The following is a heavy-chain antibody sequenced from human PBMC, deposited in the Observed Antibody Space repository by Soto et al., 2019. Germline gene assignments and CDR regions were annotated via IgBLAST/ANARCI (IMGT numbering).Heavy chain of an antibody. J-gene: IGHJ6*02. D-gene: IGHD1-26*01. CDR3: ARHINSGSYYVVRRNYYYYGMDV. Sequence: SVKVSFKASGGTFSSYAISWVRQAPGQGLEWMGGIIPIFGTANYAQKFQGRVTITADESTSTAYMELSSLRSEDTAVYYCARHINSGSYYVVRRNYYYYGMDVWGQGTTVTVSS. CDR1: GGTFSSYA. CDR2: IIPIFGTA. V-gene: IGHV1-69*13.